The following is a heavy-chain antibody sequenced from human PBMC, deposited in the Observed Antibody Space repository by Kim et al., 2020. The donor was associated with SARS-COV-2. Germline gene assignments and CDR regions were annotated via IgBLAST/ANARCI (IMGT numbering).Heavy chain of an antibody. J-gene: IGHJ1*01. CDR3: ARGFETTNRFILEYFQH. Sequence: SETLSLTCAVYGGSFSGYYWSWIRQPPGKGLEWIGKISHSGSTNYNPSLKSRVTISVDTSKNQFSLKLSSVTAADTAVYYCARGFETTNRFILEYFQHWGQGTLVTVSS. D-gene: IGHD3-9*01. CDR2: ISHSGST. V-gene: IGHV4-34*01. CDR1: GGSFSGYY.